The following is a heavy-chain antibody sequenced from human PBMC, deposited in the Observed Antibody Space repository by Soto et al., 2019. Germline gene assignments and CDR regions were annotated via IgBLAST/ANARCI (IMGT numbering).Heavy chain of an antibody. CDR1: GGSISSYY. D-gene: IGHD5-12*01. CDR3: ARSRISRVEMATISRDPPYYFDY. J-gene: IGHJ4*02. Sequence: SETLSLTCTVSGGSISSYYWSWIRQPPGEGLKWIGYIYYSGSTNYNPSLKSRVTISVDTSKNQFSLKLSSVTAADTAVYYCARSRISRVEMATISRDPPYYFDYWGQGTLVTVSS. CDR2: IYYSGST. V-gene: IGHV4-59*01.